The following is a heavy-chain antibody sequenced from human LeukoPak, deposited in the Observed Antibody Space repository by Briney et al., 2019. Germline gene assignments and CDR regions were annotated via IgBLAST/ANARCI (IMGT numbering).Heavy chain of an antibody. J-gene: IGHJ4*02. D-gene: IGHD6-19*01. Sequence: PSETLSLTCTVSGGSISSYYWTWIRQPPGKGLEWIGYIYYSGSSNYNPSLKGRVTISVDTSKNQFSLKLSSVTAEDTAVYFCAREVVAVAGSYFDSWGQGTLVTVSS. CDR2: IYYSGSS. V-gene: IGHV4-59*01. CDR3: AREVVAVAGSYFDS. CDR1: GGSISSYY.